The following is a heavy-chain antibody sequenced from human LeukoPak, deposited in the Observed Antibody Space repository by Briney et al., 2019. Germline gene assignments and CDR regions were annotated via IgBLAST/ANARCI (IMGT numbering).Heavy chain of an antibody. Sequence: GGSLRLSCAASGFTLSSYWMHWVRQVPGKGLVWVSRIKSDGSDTRYADSVKGRFTISRDNAKNTLYLQMNSLRAEDTAVYYCAKLDSSGYSNYFDYWGQGTLVTVSS. V-gene: IGHV3-74*01. CDR1: GFTLSSYW. CDR3: AKLDSSGYSNYFDY. D-gene: IGHD3-22*01. CDR2: IKSDGSDT. J-gene: IGHJ4*02.